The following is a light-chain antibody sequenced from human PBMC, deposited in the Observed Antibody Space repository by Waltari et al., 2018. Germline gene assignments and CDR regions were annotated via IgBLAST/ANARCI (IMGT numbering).Light chain of an antibody. CDR2: LNSDGSH. J-gene: IGLJ2*01. CDR3: QTWGTGTVV. CDR1: SGHSSYA. Sequence: QLVLTQSPSASASLGASVKLTCTLSSGHSSYAIAWHQQQPEKGPRYLLKLNSDGSHSKGDGMPDRVSGSSAGGERYRTISSLQSEDEADYYCQTWGTGTVVFGGGTKLTVL. V-gene: IGLV4-69*01.